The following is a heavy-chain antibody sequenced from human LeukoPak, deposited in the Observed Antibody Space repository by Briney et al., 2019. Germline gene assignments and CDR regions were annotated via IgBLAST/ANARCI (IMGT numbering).Heavy chain of an antibody. Sequence: GGSLRLSCAASGFTLSSYGMHWVRQAPGKGLEWVAVISYDGSNKYYADSVKGRFTISRDNSKNTLYLQMNSLRAEDTAVYYCARVNFLAARPGYFDYWGQGNLVTVSS. V-gene: IGHV3-30*03. D-gene: IGHD6-6*01. CDR1: GFTLSSYG. J-gene: IGHJ4*02. CDR2: ISYDGSNK. CDR3: ARVNFLAARPGYFDY.